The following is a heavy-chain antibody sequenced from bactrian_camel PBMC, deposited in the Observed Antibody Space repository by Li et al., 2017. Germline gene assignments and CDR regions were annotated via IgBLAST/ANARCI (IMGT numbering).Heavy chain of an antibody. V-gene: IGHV3S40*01. Sequence: VQLVESGGGSVHTGGSLTLSCAASGFDFANTAMQWVRQGPGKAVEWVSTFYPPGGGSRIRYAASVKGRFTVTLDTAGNAVYPEMNRLRPEDTGVYYCAATRDTLYGGTWPNPGQYTYWGQGTQVTVS. J-gene: IGHJ4*01. CDR3: AATRDTLYGGTWPNPGQYTY. CDR2: FYPPGGGSRI. CDR1: GFDFANTA. D-gene: IGHD6*01.